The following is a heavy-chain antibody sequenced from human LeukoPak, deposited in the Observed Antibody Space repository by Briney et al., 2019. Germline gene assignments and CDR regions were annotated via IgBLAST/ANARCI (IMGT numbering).Heavy chain of an antibody. Sequence: SETLSLTCIVSGDSISSYYWSWIRQPPGKGLEWIGEINHSGSTNYNPSLKSRVTISVDTSKNQFSLKLSSVTAADTAVYYCARGKGTVTTAKYDYWGQGTLVTVSS. V-gene: IGHV4-34*01. CDR1: GDSISSYY. J-gene: IGHJ4*02. D-gene: IGHD4-17*01. CDR3: ARGKGTVTTAKYDY. CDR2: INHSGST.